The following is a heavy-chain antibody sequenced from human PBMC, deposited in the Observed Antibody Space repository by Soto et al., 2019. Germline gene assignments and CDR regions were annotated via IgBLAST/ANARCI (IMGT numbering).Heavy chain of an antibody. V-gene: IGHV4-59*12. CDR2: VYHTGTT. D-gene: IGHD2-8*02. CDR3: AREKITGLFDY. Sequence: SETLSLTCTVSVGSIISYYWSWIRQPPGKGPEWIGYVYHTGTTNYNPSLESRVTISVDTSKNQFSLKLTSVTAADTAVYYCAREKITGLFDYWGQGNLVTVSS. CDR1: VGSIISYY. J-gene: IGHJ4*02.